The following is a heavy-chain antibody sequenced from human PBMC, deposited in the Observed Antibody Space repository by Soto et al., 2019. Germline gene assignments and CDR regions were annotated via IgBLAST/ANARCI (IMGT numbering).Heavy chain of an antibody. CDR2: ISWDGGST. CDR3: AKDYSRYYYGMDV. Sequence: GGSLRLSCAASGFTFDDYAMHWVRQAPGKGLEWVSLISWDGGSTYYADSVKGRFTISRDNSKNSLYLQMNSLRAEDTALYYCAKDYSRYYYGMDVWGQGTTVTVSS. V-gene: IGHV3-43D*04. J-gene: IGHJ6*02. CDR1: GFTFDDYA. D-gene: IGHD3-22*01.